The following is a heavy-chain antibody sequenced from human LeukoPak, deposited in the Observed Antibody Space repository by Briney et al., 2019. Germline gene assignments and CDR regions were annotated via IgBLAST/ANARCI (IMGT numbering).Heavy chain of an antibody. CDR1: GFTFSSYG. D-gene: IGHD3-3*01. V-gene: IGHV3-30*02. Sequence: GGSLRLSCAASGFTFSSYGMHWVRQAPGKGLEWVAFVRYDGSNKYYADSVKGRFTISRDNSKNTLYLQMNSLRAEDTAVYYCAKGPQDVDFLSSWCFDYWGQGTLVTVSS. CDR3: AKGPQDVDFLSSWCFDY. J-gene: IGHJ4*02. CDR2: VRYDGSNK.